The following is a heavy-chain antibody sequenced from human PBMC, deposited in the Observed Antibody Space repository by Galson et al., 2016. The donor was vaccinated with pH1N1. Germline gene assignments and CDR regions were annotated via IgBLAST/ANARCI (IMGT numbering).Heavy chain of an antibody. D-gene: IGHD2-21*02. V-gene: IGHV3-53*01. Sequence: SLRLSCAASGFTVSSNYMSWARQAPGKGLEWVSVIYSGGSTHYADSVKGRFTISRDNSKNTLYLQMNSLRAEDTAVYYCAACGGDCYFDGEYNGFDYWGQGTLVTVSS. J-gene: IGHJ4*02. CDR3: AACGGDCYFDGEYNGFDY. CDR2: IYSGGST. CDR1: GFTVSSNY.